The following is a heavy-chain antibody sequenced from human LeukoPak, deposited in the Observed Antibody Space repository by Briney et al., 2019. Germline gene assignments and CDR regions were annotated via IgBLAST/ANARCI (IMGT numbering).Heavy chain of an antibody. Sequence: PGGSLRLSCAASGFTVSSNYMSWVRQAPGKGLEWVSVVYSGGSTFYADSVKGRFTISRGNSKNTLYLQVNSLRVEDTAVYYCAREGRGSYYFDYWGQGTLVTVSS. J-gene: IGHJ4*02. V-gene: IGHV3-66*01. CDR1: GFTVSSNY. D-gene: IGHD1-26*01. CDR3: AREGRGSYYFDY. CDR2: VYSGGST.